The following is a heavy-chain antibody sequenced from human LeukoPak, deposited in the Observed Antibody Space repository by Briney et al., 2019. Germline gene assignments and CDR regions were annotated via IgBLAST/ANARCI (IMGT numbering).Heavy chain of an antibody. J-gene: IGHJ4*02. CDR1: GGSISSYY. V-gene: IGHV4-59*08. CDR2: IYYSGST. D-gene: IGHD5-18*01. Sequence: PSETLSLTCTVSGGSISSYYWSWIRQPPGKGLEWIGYIYYSGSTNYNPSLKSRVTISVDTSKNQFSLKVSSVTAADTAVYYCAIHGDTAMVTIDYWGQGTLVTVSS. CDR3: AIHGDTAMVTIDY.